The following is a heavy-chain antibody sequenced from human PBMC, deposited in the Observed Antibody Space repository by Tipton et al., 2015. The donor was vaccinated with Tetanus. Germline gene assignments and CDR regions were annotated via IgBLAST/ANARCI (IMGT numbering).Heavy chain of an antibody. CDR3: ARQSAGMKFDSSGYRLLWLDP. D-gene: IGHD3-22*01. CDR1: GGSITTGFAY. Sequence: GLVKPSETLSLTCSVSGGSITTGFAYWGWIRQTPGRGLEWIGSRSHTGETHINPSLKSRVTLSMDTSENNFSLKLSSVTAADTAVYYCARQSAGMKFDSSGYRLLWLDPWGQGTLVTVSS. J-gene: IGHJ5*02. CDR2: RSHTGET. V-gene: IGHV4-39*01.